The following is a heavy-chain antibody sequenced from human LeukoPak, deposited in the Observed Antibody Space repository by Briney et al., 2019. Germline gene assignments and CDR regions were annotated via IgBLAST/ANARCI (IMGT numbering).Heavy chain of an antibody. CDR1: GFTFSHYF. V-gene: IGHV3-30*04. J-gene: IGHJ6*03. D-gene: IGHD2/OR15-2a*01. Sequence: GRSLRLSCAASGFTFSHYFIHWVRQAPGTGLEWVAVISSDGNNEYYADSVRGRFTISRDNAKNSLYLQMNSLRAEDTAVYYCARARGPRFSYYYMDVWGKGTTVTVSS. CDR3: ARARGPRFSYYYMDV. CDR2: ISSDGNNE.